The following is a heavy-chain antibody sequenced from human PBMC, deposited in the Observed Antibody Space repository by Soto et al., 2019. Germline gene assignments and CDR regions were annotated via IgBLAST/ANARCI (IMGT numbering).Heavy chain of an antibody. Sequence: QVQLQQWGAGPLKPSETLSLTCAVSGESFSGYFWTWIRQPPGKRLEWIGEINHSGTTNYDPSLKSRVTISVDTSLKQISLKVASLTAADTAVYYCARGRSNWSLRNRFDPWGQGTLVTVSS. V-gene: IGHV4-34*01. CDR1: GESFSGYF. D-gene: IGHD3-3*01. J-gene: IGHJ5*02. CDR2: INHSGTT. CDR3: ARGRSNWSLRNRFDP.